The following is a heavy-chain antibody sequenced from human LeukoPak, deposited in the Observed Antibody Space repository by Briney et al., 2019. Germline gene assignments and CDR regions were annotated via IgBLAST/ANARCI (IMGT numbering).Heavy chain of an antibody. V-gene: IGHV4-34*01. CDR1: GGSFSGYY. CDR2: INHSGST. Sequence: SETLSLTCAVYGGSFSGYYWSWIRQPPGKGLEWIGEINHSGSTNYNPSLKSRVTISVDTSKNQFSLELSSVTAADTAVYYCARSYDSSGYLYYYYYMDVWGKGTTVTVSS. J-gene: IGHJ6*03. D-gene: IGHD3-22*01. CDR3: ARSYDSSGYLYYYYYMDV.